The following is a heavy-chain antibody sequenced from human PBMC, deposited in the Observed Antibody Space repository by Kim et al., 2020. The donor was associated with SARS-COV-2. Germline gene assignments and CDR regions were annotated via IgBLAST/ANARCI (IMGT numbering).Heavy chain of an antibody. V-gene: IGHV3-48*02. CDR1: GFTFSSYS. CDR2: ISSSSSTI. J-gene: IGHJ6*02. Sequence: GGSLRLSCAASGFTFSSYSMNWVRQAPGKGLEWVSYISSSSSTIYYADSVKGRFTISRDNAKNSLYLQMNSLRDEDTAVYYCAREDIVVVPAAIPQHYGDYYYGMDVWGQGTTVTVSS. CDR3: AREDIVVVPAAIPQHYGDYYYGMDV. D-gene: IGHD2-2*02.